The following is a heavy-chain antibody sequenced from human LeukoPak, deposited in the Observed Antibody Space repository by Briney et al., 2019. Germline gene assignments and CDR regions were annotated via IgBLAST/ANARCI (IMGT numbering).Heavy chain of an antibody. CDR3: AKDDASVVVAGLDAFDI. CDR2: ISGSGGST. Sequence: GGSLRLSCAASGFTFSSYAMSWVRQAPGKGLEWVSAISGSGGSTYYADSVKGRFTISRGNSKNTLYLQMNSLRAEDTAVYYCAKDDASVVVAGLDAFDIWGQGTMVTVSS. J-gene: IGHJ3*02. CDR1: GFTFSSYA. D-gene: IGHD2-15*01. V-gene: IGHV3-23*01.